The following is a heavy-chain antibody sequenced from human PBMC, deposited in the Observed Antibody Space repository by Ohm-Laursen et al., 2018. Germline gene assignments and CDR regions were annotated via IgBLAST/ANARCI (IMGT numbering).Heavy chain of an antibody. CDR2: IYYSGIT. J-gene: IGHJ3*02. V-gene: IGHV4-59*11. Sequence: GTLSLTCTVSGAPISTHYWSWIRQPPGKGLEWIGYIYYSGITNYNPSLKNRVTISLNTSKNQFSLKLSSVTAADTAVYYCARRGHAFDIWGQGTMVTVSS. CDR1: GAPISTHY. CDR3: ARRGHAFDI.